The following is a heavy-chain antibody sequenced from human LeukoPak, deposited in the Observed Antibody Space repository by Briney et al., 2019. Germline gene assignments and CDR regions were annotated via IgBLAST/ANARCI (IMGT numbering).Heavy chain of an antibody. CDR2: ISGSGAYT. V-gene: IGHV3-23*01. D-gene: IGHD2-2*01. CDR1: GFTFNSYA. CDR3: AKDHCSSSSCYADAFDI. J-gene: IGHJ3*02. Sequence: LGGSLRLSCAASGFTFNSYAMNWVRQAPGKGLEWVSVISGSGAYTDYADSVKGRFTISRDNSRDTLYLQMNCLRAEDTAVYYCAKDHCSSSSCYADAFDIWGQGTMVTVSS.